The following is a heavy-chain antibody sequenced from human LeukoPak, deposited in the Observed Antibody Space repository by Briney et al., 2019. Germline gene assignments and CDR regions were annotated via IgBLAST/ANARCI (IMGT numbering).Heavy chain of an antibody. Sequence: ASVKVSCKASGYTFTGYYMHWVRQAPGQGLEWMGWINPNSGGTNYAQKFQGRVTMTRDTSISTAYMELSRLRSDDTAVYYCARALGITMVRGVIIGNYYYYMDVWGKGTTVTISS. CDR3: ARALGITMVRGVIIGNYYYYMDV. V-gene: IGHV1-2*02. CDR1: GYTFTGYY. CDR2: INPNSGGT. D-gene: IGHD3-10*01. J-gene: IGHJ6*03.